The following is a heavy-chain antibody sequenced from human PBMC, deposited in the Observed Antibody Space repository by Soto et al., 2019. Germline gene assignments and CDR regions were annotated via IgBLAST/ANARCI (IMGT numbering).Heavy chain of an antibody. CDR3: ARHLSGRPYFDY. CDR2: IYPDDSDV. D-gene: IGHD1-26*01. V-gene: IGHV5-51*01. J-gene: IGHJ4*02. Sequence: GESLKISCKGSGYIFTNYWIDWVRQMPGKGLELMGIIYPDDSDVRYSPSFQGQVTISADKSINTAYLQWSSLQASDTAMYYCARHLSGRPYFDYWGQGTLVTVSS. CDR1: GYIFTNYW.